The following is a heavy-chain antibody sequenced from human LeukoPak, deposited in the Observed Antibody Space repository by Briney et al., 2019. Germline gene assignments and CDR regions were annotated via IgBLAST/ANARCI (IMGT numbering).Heavy chain of an antibody. J-gene: IGHJ4*02. CDR3: ARNILTAYYIPYYFDS. V-gene: IGHV3-21*01. D-gene: IGHD3-9*01. Sequence: PGGSLRLSCAASGFTFSSYSMHWVRQAPGKGLEWVSSISSSSSYIYYADSVKGRFTISRDSAKNSLYLQMNSLRAEDTAVYYCARNILTAYYIPYYFDSWGQGTLVTVSS. CDR1: GFTFSSYS. CDR2: ISSSSSYI.